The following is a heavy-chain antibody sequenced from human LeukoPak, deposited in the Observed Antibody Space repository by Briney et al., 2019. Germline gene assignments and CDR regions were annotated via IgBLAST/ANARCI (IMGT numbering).Heavy chain of an antibody. J-gene: IGHJ4*02. CDR1: GYTFTGYY. V-gene: IGHV1-2*02. D-gene: IGHD3-22*01. CDR3: ASEQTYDSSGYFVF. Sequence: ASEKVSCKASGYTFTGYYMHWVRQAPEQGFEWMGWINPNSGGTNYAQKFQGRVTMTRDTSISTAYMELSRLRSDDTAVYYCASEQTYDSSGYFVFWGQGTLVTVSS. CDR2: INPNSGGT.